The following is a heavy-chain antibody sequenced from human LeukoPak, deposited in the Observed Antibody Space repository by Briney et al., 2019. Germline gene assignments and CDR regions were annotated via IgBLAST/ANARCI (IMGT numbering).Heavy chain of an antibody. V-gene: IGHV1-18*01. J-gene: IGHJ4*02. CDR1: GYTFTSHD. D-gene: IGHD3-10*01. Sequence: AASVKVSCKASGYTFTSHDINWVRQAPGQGLEWMGWISAYNGNTNYAQKLQGRVTMTTDTSTSTAYMELRSLRSDDTAVYYCARGFTELWFGEFHPCCHPYDYWGQGTLVTVSS. CDR3: ARGFTELWFGEFHPCCHPYDY. CDR2: ISAYNGNT.